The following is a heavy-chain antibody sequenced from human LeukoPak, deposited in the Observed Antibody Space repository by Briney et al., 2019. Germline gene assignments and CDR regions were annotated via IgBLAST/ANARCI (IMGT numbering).Heavy chain of an antibody. J-gene: IGHJ6*02. CDR2: IYTSGST. D-gene: IGHD3-3*01. Sequence: SETLSLTCTVSGGSISSYYWSWIRQPAGKGLEWIGRIYTSGSTNYNPSLKSRVTMSVDTSKNQFSLKLSSVTAADTAVHYCARDVSPSYDFWSGFYGMDVWGQGTTVTVSS. V-gene: IGHV4-4*07. CDR1: GGSISSYY. CDR3: ARDVSPSYDFWSGFYGMDV.